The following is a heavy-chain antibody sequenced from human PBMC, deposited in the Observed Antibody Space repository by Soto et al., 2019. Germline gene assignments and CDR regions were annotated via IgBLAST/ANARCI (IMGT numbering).Heavy chain of an antibody. V-gene: IGHV3-73*01. CDR2: IRSKANSYAT. D-gene: IGHD1-26*01. J-gene: IGHJ4*02. CDR1: GFTFSGSA. Sequence: XECLRLSCAASGFTFSGSAMHWVRQASGKGLEWVGRIRSKANSYATAYAASVKGRFTISRDDSKNTAYLQMNSLKTEDTAVYYCTRKSNSGSPRPYDYWGQGTLVTVSS. CDR3: TRKSNSGSPRPYDY.